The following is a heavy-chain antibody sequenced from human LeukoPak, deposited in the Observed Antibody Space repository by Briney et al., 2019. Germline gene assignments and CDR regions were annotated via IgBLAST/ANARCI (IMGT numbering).Heavy chain of an antibody. CDR1: GGSISSYY. D-gene: IGHD4-17*01. Sequence: SETLSLTCTVSGGSISSYYWSWIRQPAGKGLEWIGRIYTSGSTNYNPSLKSRVTMSVDTSKNQFSLKLSSVTAADTAVYYCARVGLDYGDYGSYYFDYWGQGTLVSVSS. V-gene: IGHV4-4*07. J-gene: IGHJ4*02. CDR2: IYTSGST. CDR3: ARVGLDYGDYGSYYFDY.